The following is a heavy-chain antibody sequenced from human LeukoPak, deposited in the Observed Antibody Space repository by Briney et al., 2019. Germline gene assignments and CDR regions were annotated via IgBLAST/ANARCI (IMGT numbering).Heavy chain of an antibody. CDR1: GGSISSGGYS. J-gene: IGHJ3*02. CDR2: IYYSGST. D-gene: IGHD4-17*01. Sequence: SETLSLTCAVSGGSISSGGYSWSWIRQPQGKGLEWIGYIYYSGSTNYNPSLKSRVTISVDTSKNQFSLKLSSVTAADTAVYYCAIGKNGDYCFGRAFDIWGQGTTVTVSS. CDR3: AIGKNGDYCFGRAFDI. V-gene: IGHV4-61*08.